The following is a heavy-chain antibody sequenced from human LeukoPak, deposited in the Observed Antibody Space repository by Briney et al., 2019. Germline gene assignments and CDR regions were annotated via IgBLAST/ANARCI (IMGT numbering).Heavy chain of an antibody. CDR2: ISSSSSYI. D-gene: IGHD6-19*01. CDR1: GFTFSSYS. V-gene: IGHV3-21*01. J-gene: IGHJ6*02. CDR3: ARDPAPLAADTIYYYGMDV. Sequence: AGGSLRLSCAASGFTFSSYSMNWVRQAPGKGLEWVSSISSSSSYIYYADSVKGRFTISRDNAKNSLYLQMNSLRAEDTAVYYCARDPAPLAADTIYYYGMDVWGQGTTVTVSS.